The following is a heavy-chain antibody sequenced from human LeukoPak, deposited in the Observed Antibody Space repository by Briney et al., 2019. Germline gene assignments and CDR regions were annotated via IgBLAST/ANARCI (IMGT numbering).Heavy chain of an antibody. CDR3: ASQTPWATTFDY. J-gene: IGHJ4*02. CDR2: IDYREKT. D-gene: IGHD4-17*01. CDR1: GGCPSSYY. V-gene: IGHV4-59*08. Sequence: TLSPTCTVSGGCPSSYYTSSIPPPPQRRLEWIGYIDYREKTNYNPSLKSRVTVSADTSKTQCSLVLSSVTAADTAVYYCASQTPWATTFDYWGPGTLVTVSS.